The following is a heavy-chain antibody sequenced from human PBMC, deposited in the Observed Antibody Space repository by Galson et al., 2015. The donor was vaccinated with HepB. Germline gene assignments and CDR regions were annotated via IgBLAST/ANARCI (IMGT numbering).Heavy chain of an antibody. CDR3: ARALRGVGDYSFRY. Sequence: SLRLSCAASGFTFSSYWMSWVRQAPGKGLEWVANIKQDGSEKYYVDSVKGRFAISRDNAKNSLYLQMNSLRAEDTAVYYCARALRGVGDYSFRYWGQGTLVTVSS. CDR2: IKQDGSEK. V-gene: IGHV3-7*04. D-gene: IGHD4-17*01. CDR1: GFTFSSYW. J-gene: IGHJ4*02.